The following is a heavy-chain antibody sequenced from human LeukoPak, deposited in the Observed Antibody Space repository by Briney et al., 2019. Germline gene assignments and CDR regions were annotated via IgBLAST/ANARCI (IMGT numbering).Heavy chain of an antibody. CDR3: ASGVWFGEQVTEYFQH. V-gene: IGHV3-21*01. CDR2: ISISSNYI. J-gene: IGHJ1*01. CDR1: GFTFSDYS. D-gene: IGHD3-10*01. Sequence: GGSLRLSCAASGFTFSDYSMNWVRQAPGRGLEWVSSISISSNYIYYPDSLKGRFTISRDNAKNTLYLQMNSLRAEDTAVYYCASGVWFGEQVTEYFQHWGQGTLVTVSS.